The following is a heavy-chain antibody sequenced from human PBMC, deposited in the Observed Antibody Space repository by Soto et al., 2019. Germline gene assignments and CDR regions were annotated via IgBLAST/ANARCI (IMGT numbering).Heavy chain of an antibody. CDR2: INSDGSIT. J-gene: IGHJ6*02. CDR1: GFTFSSNW. D-gene: IGHD6-13*01. V-gene: IGHV3-74*01. CDR3: AVGRVAATPYHYYSGMDV. Sequence: GGSLRLSCAASGFTFSSNWMHWVRQAPGKGLVWVSRINSDGSITSYADSVKGQFTISRDNAKNTLYLQMNSLRAEDTAIYYCAVGRVAATPYHYYSGMDVWGQGTTVTVSS.